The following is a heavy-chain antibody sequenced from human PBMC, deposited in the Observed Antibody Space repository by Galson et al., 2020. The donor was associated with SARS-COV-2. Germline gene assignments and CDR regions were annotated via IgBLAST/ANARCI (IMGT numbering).Heavy chain of an antibody. V-gene: IGHV4-34*01. CDR3: ARRRYYGSGSYYHYYYYGMDV. CDR1: GGSFSGYY. CDR2: INHSGST. D-gene: IGHD3-10*01. J-gene: IGHJ6*02. Sequence: SQASETLSLTCAVYGGSFSGYYWSWIRQPPGKGLEWIGEINHSGSTNYNPSLKSRVTISVDTSKNQFSLKLSSVTAADTAVYYCARRRYYGSGSYYHYYYYGMDVWGQGTTVTVSS.